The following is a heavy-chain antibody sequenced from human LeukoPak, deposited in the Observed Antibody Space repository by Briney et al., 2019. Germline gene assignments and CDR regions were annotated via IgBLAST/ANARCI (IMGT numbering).Heavy chain of an antibody. CDR1: GYSISSSNW. CDR3: ARRDGHDNWYFDL. Sequence: PSDTLSLTCAGSGYSISSSNWWGWIRQPPGKGLEWIGYIYYSGSMYYNVSLKSRVTMSVDTSKNQFSLKLSSVTAVDTAVYYCARRDGHDNWYFDLWGRGTLVTVSS. J-gene: IGHJ2*01. V-gene: IGHV4-28*05. CDR2: IYYSGSM. D-gene: IGHD5-24*01.